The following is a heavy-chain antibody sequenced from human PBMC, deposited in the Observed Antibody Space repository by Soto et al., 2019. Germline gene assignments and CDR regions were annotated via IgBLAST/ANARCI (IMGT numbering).Heavy chain of an antibody. CDR2: IFSNDER. V-gene: IGHV2-26*01. CDR1: GFSLSNAGMG. Sequence: QVTLKESGPVLVKPTETLTQTCTVSGFSLSNAGMGVSWIRQPPGKALEWLAHIFSNDERRFSTSLKNRLTISKDTFNSQVVLIMTNMDPVDTATYYCAQTEDGGRSRTPAGWFDAWGQGTRVTVSS. D-gene: IGHD2-15*01. CDR3: AQTEDGGRSRTPAGWFDA. J-gene: IGHJ5*02.